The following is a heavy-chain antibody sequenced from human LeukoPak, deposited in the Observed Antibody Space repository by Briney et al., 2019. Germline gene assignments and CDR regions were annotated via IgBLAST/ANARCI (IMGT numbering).Heavy chain of an antibody. CDR3: ARGRIQLWLAALDAFDI. CDR1: GGSISSYY. CDR2: IYYSGST. D-gene: IGHD5-18*01. J-gene: IGHJ3*02. Sequence: PSETLSLTCTVSGGSISSYYWSWIRQPPGKGLEWIRYIYYSGSTNYNPSLKSRVTISVDTSKNQFSLKLSSVTAADTAVYYCARGRIQLWLAALDAFDIWGQGTMVTVSS. V-gene: IGHV4-59*01.